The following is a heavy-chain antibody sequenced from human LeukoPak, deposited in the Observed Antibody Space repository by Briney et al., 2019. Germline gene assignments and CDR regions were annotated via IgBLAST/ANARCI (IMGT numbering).Heavy chain of an antibody. Sequence: ASVTVSFKASGYTFTDYYMHWVRQAPGQGLEGMGWINPNSGCTNYAQKFQGRVSMTRDTSISTAYMELSRLRSDDTAVYYCASVLGASSDYYGMDVWGQGTTVTVSS. V-gene: IGHV1-2*02. CDR1: GYTFTDYY. CDR2: INPNSGCT. CDR3: ASVLGASSDYYGMDV. D-gene: IGHD1-26*01. J-gene: IGHJ6*02.